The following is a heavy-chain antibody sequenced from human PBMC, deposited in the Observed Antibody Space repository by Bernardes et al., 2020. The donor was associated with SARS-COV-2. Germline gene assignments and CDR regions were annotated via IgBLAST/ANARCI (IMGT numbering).Heavy chain of an antibody. J-gene: IGHJ4*02. V-gene: IGHV1-2*02. CDR2: INPNTGGT. Sequence: AGGQGSCKASGYTFTGYFIHWVRQAPGQRFEWMGWINPNTGGTNYVQKFQGRVTMTRDTSITTAYMDLSRLGSDDTAYYYCARTRTTISTTGIPVDYWGQGTLVTVSS. D-gene: IGHD2-21*02. CDR1: GYTFTGYF. CDR3: ARTRTTISTTGIPVDY.